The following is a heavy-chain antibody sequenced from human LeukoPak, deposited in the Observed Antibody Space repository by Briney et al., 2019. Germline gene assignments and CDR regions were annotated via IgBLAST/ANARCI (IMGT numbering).Heavy chain of an antibody. J-gene: IGHJ5*02. V-gene: IGHV1-69*05. Sequence: SVKVSCKASGGTFSSYAISWVRQAPGQGLEWMGRIIPIFGTANYAQKFQGRVTMTRDTSTSTVYMELSSLRSEDTAVYYCAGYGGNKGIDPWGQGTLVTVSS. D-gene: IGHD4-23*01. CDR3: AGYGGNKGIDP. CDR1: GGTFSSYA. CDR2: IIPIFGTA.